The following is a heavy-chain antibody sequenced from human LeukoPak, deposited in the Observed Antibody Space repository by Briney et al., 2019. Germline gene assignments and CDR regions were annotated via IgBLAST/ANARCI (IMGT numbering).Heavy chain of an antibody. D-gene: IGHD3-10*02. Sequence: GGSLRLFCAASGFTFDDYAMHWVRQAPGKGLEWVSFISGEGGSTYYADSVKGRFTISRDTRTNSLSLQMNSLRTADTALYSCAKAATGHVRGVNTGVYYYYYAMDVWGQGTPVTVSS. V-gene: IGHV3-43*02. CDR1: GFTFDDYA. J-gene: IGHJ6*02. CDR2: ISGEGGST. CDR3: AKAATGHVRGVNTGVYYYYYAMDV.